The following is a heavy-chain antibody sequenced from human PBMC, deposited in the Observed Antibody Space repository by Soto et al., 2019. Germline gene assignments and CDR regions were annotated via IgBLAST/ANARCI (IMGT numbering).Heavy chain of an antibody. CDR3: ARALVAATHPFDY. CDR1: GGSISSSSYY. V-gene: IGHV4-39*01. CDR2: IYYSGST. Sequence: SETLSLTCTVSGGSISSSSYYWGWIRQPPGKGLEWIGSIYYSGSTYYNPSLKSRVTISVDTSKNQFSLKLSSVTAADTAVYYCARALVAATHPFDYWGQGTLVTVSS. D-gene: IGHD2-15*01. J-gene: IGHJ4*02.